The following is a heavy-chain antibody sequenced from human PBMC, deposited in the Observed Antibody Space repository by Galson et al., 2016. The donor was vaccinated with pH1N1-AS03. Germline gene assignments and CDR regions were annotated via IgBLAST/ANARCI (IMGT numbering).Heavy chain of an antibody. D-gene: IGHD3-10*01. Sequence: SLRLSCAASGFAFRTYAMSWVRQPPGKGLEWVSALSGDGASAFHADSVKGRFIISRDISKSTVYLQMNSLRAEDTAVYYCAEESSGLTGYFDFWGQGVLVTVSS. J-gene: IGHJ4*02. CDR3: AEESSGLTGYFDF. CDR2: LSGDGASA. CDR1: GFAFRTYA. V-gene: IGHV3-23*01.